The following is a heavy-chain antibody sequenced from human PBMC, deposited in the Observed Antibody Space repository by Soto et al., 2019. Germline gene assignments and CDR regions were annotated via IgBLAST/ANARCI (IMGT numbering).Heavy chain of an antibody. CDR2: IYYSGST. CDR3: AREPPAAGENWFDP. V-gene: IGHV4-59*01. Sequence: KPSETLSLTCAVSGDSISSYYWSWIRQPPGKGLEWIGSIYYSGSTNYNPSLKSRVTRSIDMSKNQFSLKVSSVTAADTAVYYCAREPPAAGENWFDPWGRGTLVTVSS. CDR1: GDSISSYY. D-gene: IGHD6-13*01. J-gene: IGHJ5*02.